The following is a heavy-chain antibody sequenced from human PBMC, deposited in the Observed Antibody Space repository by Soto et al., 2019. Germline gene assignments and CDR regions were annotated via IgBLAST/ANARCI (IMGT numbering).Heavy chain of an antibody. CDR3: VRHNRTSRGYYYGMDV. J-gene: IGHJ6*02. Sequence: GEALKISCKGSGYSFTSDWIGWVRQMPGKGLEWMGIIYPGDSDTRYSPSFQGQVTISADKSISTAYLQWSSLKASDTAMYYCVRHNRTSRGYYYGMDVWGQGTTVTVSS. CDR1: GYSFTSDW. V-gene: IGHV5-51*01. CDR2: IYPGDSDT.